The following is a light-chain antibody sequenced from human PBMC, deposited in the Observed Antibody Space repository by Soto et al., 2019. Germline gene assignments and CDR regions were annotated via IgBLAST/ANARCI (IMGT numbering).Light chain of an antibody. Sequence: EIVMTQSPATLSVSPGERATPSCRASQSVFSNLAWYQQKPGQAPRLLIYGASTRATGIPARFSGSGSGTEFTLTISSLQSEDFALYYCQQYNNWPPLTFGGGTKVEIK. CDR3: QQYNNWPPLT. V-gene: IGKV3-15*01. CDR2: GAS. J-gene: IGKJ4*01. CDR1: QSVFSN.